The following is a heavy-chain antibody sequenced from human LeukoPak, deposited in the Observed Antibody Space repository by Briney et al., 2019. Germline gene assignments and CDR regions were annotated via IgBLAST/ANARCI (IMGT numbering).Heavy chain of an antibody. CDR1: AFTVSTNY. CDR3: ARDRDYDILTGYKYAFDI. J-gene: IGHJ3*02. Sequence: PGGSLRLSCAASAFTVSTNYMSWVRQAAGKGLEWVAVIYSGGSTDYADSVKGRFTISRDNSKNTLYLQMNSLRAEDTAVYYCARDRDYDILTGYKYAFDIWGQGTMVTVSS. CDR2: IYSGGST. V-gene: IGHV3-53*01. D-gene: IGHD3-9*01.